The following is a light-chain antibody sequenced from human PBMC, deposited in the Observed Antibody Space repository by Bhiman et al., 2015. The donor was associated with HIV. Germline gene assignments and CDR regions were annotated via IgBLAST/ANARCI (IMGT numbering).Light chain of an antibody. CDR1: VLANKY. J-gene: IGLJ2*01. CDR3: ISRDITSKFVL. CDR2: KDR. V-gene: IGLV3-27*01. Sequence: SHELTQPSSVSVSPGQTVRITCSGDVLANKYARWFQQKPGQAPVVVIFKDRERPSGIPDRFSGSISIDTASLTITGAQAEDEAVYYCISRDITSKFVLLGGGTRVTLL.